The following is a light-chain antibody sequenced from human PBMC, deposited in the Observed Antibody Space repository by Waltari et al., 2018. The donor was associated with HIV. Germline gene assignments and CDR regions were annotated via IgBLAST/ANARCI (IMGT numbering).Light chain of an antibody. CDR1: QSVSGN. CDR2: GAS. CDR3: QQYHDWPPLT. V-gene: IGKV3-15*01. Sequence: IVMTQSPATLSVSPGERATLSCRASQSVSGNLAWYQQKPGQAPRLLIYGASTRATGIPARFSGSGSGTEFTLTISRLQYEDFAVYYCQQYHDWPPLTFGGGTEVEIK. J-gene: IGKJ4*01.